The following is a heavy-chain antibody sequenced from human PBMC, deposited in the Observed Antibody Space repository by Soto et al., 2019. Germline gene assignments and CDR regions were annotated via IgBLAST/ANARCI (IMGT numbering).Heavy chain of an antibody. V-gene: IGHV3-30*18. D-gene: IGHD2-21*02. CDR1: GFTFSSYG. Sequence: QVQLVESGGGVDQRGRSLRLSCAASGFTFSSYGMHWVRQAPGKGLEWVAVISYDGSNKYYADSVKGRFTISRDNSKNTLYLQMNSLRAEDTAVYYCAKDSRIVVVTAPYDYWGQGTLVTVSS. CDR3: AKDSRIVVVTAPYDY. J-gene: IGHJ4*02. CDR2: ISYDGSNK.